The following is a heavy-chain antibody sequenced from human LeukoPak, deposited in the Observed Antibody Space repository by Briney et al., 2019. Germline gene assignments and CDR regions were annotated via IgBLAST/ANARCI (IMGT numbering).Heavy chain of an antibody. Sequence: ASVKVSCRASGYTFTSYDINWVRQATGQGLEWMGWMNPNSGNTGYAQKFRGRVTMTRHTSISTAYMELISLRSEDTAVYYCARGPGTQSRSFSLLAGFDPWGQGTLVTVSS. D-gene: IGHD1-1*01. CDR2: MNPNSGNT. CDR1: GYTFTSYD. CDR3: ARGPGTQSRSFSLLAGFDP. V-gene: IGHV1-8*01. J-gene: IGHJ5*02.